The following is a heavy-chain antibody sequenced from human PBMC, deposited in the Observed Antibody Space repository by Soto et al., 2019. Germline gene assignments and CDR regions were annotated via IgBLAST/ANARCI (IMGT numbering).Heavy chain of an antibody. D-gene: IGHD5-12*01. CDR2: ISYDGSNK. J-gene: IGHJ4*02. CDR3: ARDVRGDGYNWGDFDY. Sequence: QVQLVESGGGVVQPGRSLRLSCAASGFTFSSYAMHWVRQAPGKGLEWVAVISYDGSNKYYADSVKGRFTISRDHSNNALYLQMKSLRAEDTAVYYCARDVRGDGYNWGDFDYWGQGTLVTVSS. CDR1: GFTFSSYA. V-gene: IGHV3-30-3*01.